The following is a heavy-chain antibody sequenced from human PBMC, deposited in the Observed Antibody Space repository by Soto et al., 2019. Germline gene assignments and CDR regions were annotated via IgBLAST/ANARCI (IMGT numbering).Heavy chain of an antibody. CDR2: IYYSGST. D-gene: IGHD1-26*01. CDR1: GGSISSYY. Sequence: QVQLQESGPGLVKPSETLSLTCTVSGGSISSYYWSWIRQPPGKGLEWIGYIYYSGSTNYNPSLKSRVPISVDTSKNQFSLKLSSVTAADTAVYYCARHVWTYSGSRHFDYWGQGTLVTVSS. V-gene: IGHV4-59*08. CDR3: ARHVWTYSGSRHFDY. J-gene: IGHJ4*02.